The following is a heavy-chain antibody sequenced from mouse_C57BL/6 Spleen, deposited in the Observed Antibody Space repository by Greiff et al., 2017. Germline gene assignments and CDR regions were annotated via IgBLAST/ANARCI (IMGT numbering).Heavy chain of an antibody. J-gene: IGHJ4*01. V-gene: IGHV3-6*01. Sequence: EVQLQQSGPGLVKPSQSLSLTCSVTGYSITSGYYWNWIRQFPGNKLEWMGYISYDGSNNYNPSLKNRISITRDTSKNQFFLKLNSVTTEDTATYYCARPHLSSSYYAMDYWGQGTSVTVSS. CDR3: ARPHLSSSYYAMDY. CDR1: GYSITSGYY. CDR2: ISYDGSN. D-gene: IGHD1-1*01.